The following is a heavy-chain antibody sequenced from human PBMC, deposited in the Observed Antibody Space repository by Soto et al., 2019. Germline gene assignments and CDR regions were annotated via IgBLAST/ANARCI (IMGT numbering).Heavy chain of an antibody. CDR1: GFTFSRYA. D-gene: IGHD6-19*01. J-gene: IGHJ4*02. V-gene: IGHV3-30*18. Sequence: QVQLVESGGGVVQPGRALRLLCEGSGFTFSRYAMHWVPQAPAMGLEWVAVVSHDGLAQYYGDSVMGRFTIARDNSQNTMYLQMNSLRTEDTAIYSCAQETIEVGGPNDFDYWGQGDLVTVSS. CDR3: AQETIEVGGPNDFDY. CDR2: VSHDGLAQ.